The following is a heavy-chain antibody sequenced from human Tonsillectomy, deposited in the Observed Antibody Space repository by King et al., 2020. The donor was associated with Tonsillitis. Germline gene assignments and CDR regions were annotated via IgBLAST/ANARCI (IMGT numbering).Heavy chain of an antibody. CDR2: INPSGST. Sequence: VQLQQWGAGLLKPSETLSLTCAVSGGSFMRYHWTWIRQPPGKGLEWIGEINPSGSTHYNPSLKSRVTISVDTSKNQFSLNLSSVTAADTAVYYCSSKTYYNFWTGLGYWGQGTLVTVSS. J-gene: IGHJ4*02. V-gene: IGHV4-34*01. D-gene: IGHD3-3*01. CDR1: GGSFMRYH. CDR3: SSKTYYNFWTGLGY.